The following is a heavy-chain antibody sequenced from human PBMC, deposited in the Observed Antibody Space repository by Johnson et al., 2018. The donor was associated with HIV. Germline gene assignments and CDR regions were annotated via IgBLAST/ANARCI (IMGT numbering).Heavy chain of an antibody. CDR3: ARDHDGL. CDR2: ISYDGSNK. V-gene: IGHV3-30*07. J-gene: IGHJ3*01. CDR1: GFSFSSYA. D-gene: IGHD3-3*01. Sequence: QVQLVESGGGVVQPGGSLRLSCAASGFSFSSYALHWVRQAPGKGLEWVAVISYDGSNKYYADSVKGRFTNSRDNSKNTLYLQMNSLRAEDTAVYYCARDHDGLWGQGTMVTVSS.